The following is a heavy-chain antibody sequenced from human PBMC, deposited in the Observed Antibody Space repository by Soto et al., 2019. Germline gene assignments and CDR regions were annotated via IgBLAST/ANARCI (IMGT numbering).Heavy chain of an antibody. V-gene: IGHV1-69*06. Sequence: SVRVSCKASGDTLSSYGINWVRQAPGQGLEWMGGIIPLFGTANYAQKFQGRVIITADNSRSTVYMELTSLSFEDTAVYYCARRVVVRGMDVWGQGTTVTVSS. CDR1: GDTLSSYG. CDR2: IIPLFGTA. CDR3: ARRVVVRGMDV. J-gene: IGHJ6*02. D-gene: IGHD2-15*01.